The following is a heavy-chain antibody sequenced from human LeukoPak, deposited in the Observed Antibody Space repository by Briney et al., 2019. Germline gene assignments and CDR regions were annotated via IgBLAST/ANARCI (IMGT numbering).Heavy chain of an antibody. J-gene: IGHJ3*02. CDR3: ARDILVDTAPDAFDI. V-gene: IGHV4-39*07. CDR2: IYYSGST. Sequence: SETLSLTCTVSGGSISSSSYYWGWIRQPPGKGLEWIGSIYYSGSTYYNPSLKSRVTISVDTSKNQFSLKLSSVTAADTAVYYCARDILVDTAPDAFDIWGQGTMVTVSS. CDR1: GGSISSSSYY. D-gene: IGHD5-18*01.